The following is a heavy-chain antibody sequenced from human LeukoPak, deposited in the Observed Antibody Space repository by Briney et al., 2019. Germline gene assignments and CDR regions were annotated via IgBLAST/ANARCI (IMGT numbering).Heavy chain of an antibody. CDR2: INHSGST. J-gene: IGHJ4*02. CDR3: ARGRVGDIVVVVAAASYYFDH. D-gene: IGHD2-15*01. Sequence: GSLRLSCAASGFTFSSYAMHWIRQPPGKGLEWIGEINHSGSTNYNPSLKSRVTISVDTSKNQFSLKLSSVTAADTAVYYCARGRVGDIVVVVAAASYYFDHWGQGTLVTVSS. CDR1: GFTFSSYA. V-gene: IGHV4-34*01.